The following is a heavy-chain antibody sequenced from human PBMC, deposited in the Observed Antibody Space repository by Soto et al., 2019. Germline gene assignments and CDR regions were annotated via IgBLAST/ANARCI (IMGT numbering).Heavy chain of an antibody. J-gene: IGHJ4*02. CDR3: ARDRLGSLSRPYFDY. V-gene: IGHV1-69*13. Sequence: SVKVSCKASGGTFSSYAISWVRQAPGQGLEWMGGIIPIFGTANYAQKFQGRVTITADESTSTAYMELSSLRSEDTAVYYCARDRLGSLSRPYFDYWGQGTMVTVSS. CDR2: IIPIFGTA. D-gene: IGHD1-26*01. CDR1: GGTFSSYA.